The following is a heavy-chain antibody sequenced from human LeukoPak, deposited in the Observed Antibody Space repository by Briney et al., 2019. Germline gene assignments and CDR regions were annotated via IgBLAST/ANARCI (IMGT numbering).Heavy chain of an antibody. D-gene: IGHD6-13*01. V-gene: IGHV3-9*01. Sequence: GGSLRLSCAASGFTFDDYAMHWVRQAPGKGLEWVADISWNSGSIDYADSVKGRFTISRDNAKNSLYLQMNSLRAEDTALYYCAKDKFGYSSSSPLFDYWGQGTLVTVSS. CDR2: ISWNSGSI. CDR1: GFTFDDYA. J-gene: IGHJ4*02. CDR3: AKDKFGYSSSSPLFDY.